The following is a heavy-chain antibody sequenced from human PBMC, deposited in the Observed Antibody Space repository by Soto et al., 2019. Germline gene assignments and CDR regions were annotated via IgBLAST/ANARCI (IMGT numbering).Heavy chain of an antibody. CDR3: FRGGVTSRTFDY. D-gene: IGHD3-16*01. Sequence: PGESLKISCEGSGYRFTSYWIGWVRQMPGKGLEWMGIIYPPDSDTRYSPPFQGHVTISVDKSISTAYVQWSSLKASDSAIYYCFRGGVTSRTFDYWGQGTLVTVSS. CDR1: GYRFTSYW. J-gene: IGHJ4*02. V-gene: IGHV5-51*01. CDR2: IYPPDSDT.